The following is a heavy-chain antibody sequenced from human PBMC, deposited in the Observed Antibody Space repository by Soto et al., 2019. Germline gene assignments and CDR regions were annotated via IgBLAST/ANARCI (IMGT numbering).Heavy chain of an antibody. CDR1: GFTFSSYA. J-gene: IGHJ5*02. CDR2: ISYDGSNK. Sequence: QVQLVESGGGVVQPGRSLRLSCAASGFTFSSYAMHWVRQAPGKGLEWVAVISYDGSNKYYADSVKGRFTISRDNSKNTLYLQMNSLRAEDTAVYYCARDRGGWYITWFDPWGQGTLVTVSS. V-gene: IGHV3-30-3*01. CDR3: ARDRGGWYITWFDP. D-gene: IGHD6-19*01.